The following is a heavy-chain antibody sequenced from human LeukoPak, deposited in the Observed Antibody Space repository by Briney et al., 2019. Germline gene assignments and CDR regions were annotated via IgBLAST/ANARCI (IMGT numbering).Heavy chain of an antibody. CDR1: GFNFSDHG. J-gene: IGHJ4*02. Sequence: GGSLRLSCVASGFNFSDHGMDWVRQAPGKGLEWVAVIAADGGVKQYADSVKGRFTLSRDNSKNTLFVQMDSLSVEDTAVYYCAREATWGQWYFDHWGQGTPVTVSS. V-gene: IGHV3-30*03. CDR3: AREATWGQWYFDH. D-gene: IGHD6-19*01. CDR2: IAADGGVK.